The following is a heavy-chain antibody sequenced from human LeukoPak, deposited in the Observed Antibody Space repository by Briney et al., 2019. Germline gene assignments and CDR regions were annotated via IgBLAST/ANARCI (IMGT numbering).Heavy chain of an antibody. J-gene: IGHJ3*02. Sequence: SETLSLTCTVSGGSISSYYWSWIRQPPGKGLEWIGYIYYSGSTNYNPSLKSRVTISVDTSKNQFSLKLSSVTAADTAVYYCAREDYYGSGSYYGGDAFDIWGQGTMVAVSS. CDR3: AREDYYGSGSYYGGDAFDI. V-gene: IGHV4-59*01. CDR2: IYYSGST. CDR1: GGSISSYY. D-gene: IGHD3-10*01.